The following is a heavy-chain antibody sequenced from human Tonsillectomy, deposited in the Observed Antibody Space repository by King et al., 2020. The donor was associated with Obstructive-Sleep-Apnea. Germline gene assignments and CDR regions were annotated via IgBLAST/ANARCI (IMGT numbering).Heavy chain of an antibody. CDR1: GVTFSSYA. Sequence: QLVQSGAEVKKPGSSVKVSCKASGVTFSSYAISWVRQAPGQGLEWMGRIIPILGIASYAQKFQGRVTITADKSTSTAYMELSSLRSEDTAVYYCARESGDYGDYSSIGDWGQGTLVTVSS. V-gene: IGHV1-69*04. D-gene: IGHD4-17*01. CDR3: ARESGDYGDYSSIGD. J-gene: IGHJ4*02. CDR2: IIPILGIA.